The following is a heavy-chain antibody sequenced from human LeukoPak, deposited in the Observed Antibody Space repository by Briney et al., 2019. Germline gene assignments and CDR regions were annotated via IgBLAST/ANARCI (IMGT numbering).Heavy chain of an antibody. CDR1: GGSFSGYY. CDR2: INHSGST. J-gene: IGHJ4*02. D-gene: IGHD2-15*01. Sequence: SETLSLTCAVYGGSFSGYYWSWIRQPPGKGLEWIGEINHSGSTNYNPSLKSRVTMSVDASKNQFSLKLSSVTAADTAVYYCATAARYCSGGSCDEHTHFDYWGQGTLVTVSS. V-gene: IGHV4-34*01. CDR3: ATAARYCSGGSCDEHTHFDY.